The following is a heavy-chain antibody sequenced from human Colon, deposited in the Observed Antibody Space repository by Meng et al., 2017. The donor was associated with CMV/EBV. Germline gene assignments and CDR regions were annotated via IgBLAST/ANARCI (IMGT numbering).Heavy chain of an antibody. V-gene: IGHV3-69-1*01. D-gene: IGHD1-1*01. CDR1: GFIFSAYP. Sequence: GGSLRLSCAASGFIFSAYPMNWIRQGPGKGLEWIAHIRDSGTTYYADSVRGRFTISRDNAKTSLFLQMSSLRAEDTAAYFCARDHDFGFDLWGQGPLVPVSS. CDR3: ARDHDFGFDL. CDR2: IRDSGTT. J-gene: IGHJ4*02.